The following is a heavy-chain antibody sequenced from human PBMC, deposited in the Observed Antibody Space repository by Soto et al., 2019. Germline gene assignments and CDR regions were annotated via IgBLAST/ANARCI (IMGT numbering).Heavy chain of an antibody. D-gene: IGHD6-13*01. Sequence: ASVKVSCKASGYTFTSYGISWVRQAPGQGLEWMGWISAYNGNTNYAQKLQGRVTMTTDTSTSTAYMELRSLRSDDTAVYYCARDHAPYSSPSPFDYWGQGTRVTVSS. CDR2: ISAYNGNT. CDR1: GYTFTSYG. CDR3: ARDHAPYSSPSPFDY. V-gene: IGHV1-18*01. J-gene: IGHJ4*02.